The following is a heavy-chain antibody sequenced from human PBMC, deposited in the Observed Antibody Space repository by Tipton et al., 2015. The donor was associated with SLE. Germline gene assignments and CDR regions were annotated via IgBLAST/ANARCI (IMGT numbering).Heavy chain of an antibody. D-gene: IGHD3-10*01. Sequence: LRLSCSVSNGSIGSDYWTWIRQPPGKGLEWIGYKYYSGGTNSNPSLRSRVTISIDMSKNQFSLTLSSVTAADTAVYYCARELMVVRGLSRRYAFDIWVQGAMVTVSS. CDR3: ARELMVVRGLSRRYAFDI. V-gene: IGHV4-59*01. CDR1: NGSIGSDY. CDR2: KYYSGGT. J-gene: IGHJ3*02.